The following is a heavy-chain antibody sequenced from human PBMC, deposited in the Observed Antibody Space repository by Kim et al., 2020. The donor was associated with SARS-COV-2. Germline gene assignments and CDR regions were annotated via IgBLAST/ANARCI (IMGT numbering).Heavy chain of an antibody. D-gene: IGHD3-16*01. J-gene: IGHJ4*02. CDR3: AKDSSRMGGNYFDY. Sequence: ADSVKGRFAISRHNSKNTLYLKRNSRRAEDTAVYYCAKDSSRMGGNYFDYWGQGTLVTVSS. V-gene: IGHV3-23*01.